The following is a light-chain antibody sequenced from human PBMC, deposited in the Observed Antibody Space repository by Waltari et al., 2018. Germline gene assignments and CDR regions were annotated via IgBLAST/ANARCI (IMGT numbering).Light chain of an antibody. J-gene: IGKJ1*01. CDR1: QSISSY. CDR3: QQSYSTPRT. Sequence: QMTQSPSSLSAFVGDRVPITCRASQSISSYLNWYQQKPGKAPKLLIYAASSLQSEVPSRFSGSGSGTDFTLTISSLQPEDFATYYCQQSYSTPRTFGQGTKVEIK. CDR2: AAS. V-gene: IGKV1-39*01.